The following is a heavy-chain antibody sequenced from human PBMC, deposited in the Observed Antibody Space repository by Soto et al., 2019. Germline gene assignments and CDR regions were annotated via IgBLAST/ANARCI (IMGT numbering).Heavy chain of an antibody. CDR1: GFTFSFYG. CDR3: AKDLGHGGRGGFDI. CDR2: ISCGGRNK. D-gene: IGHD7-27*01. V-gene: IGHV3-30*18. Sequence: QVQLVESGGGVVQPGRSLRLSCAASGFTFSFYGMHWVRQAPGKGLEWVSVISCGGRNKYYADSVKGRFTISRDNSKNTLYLQMNSLRAEDTAVYYCAKDLGHGGRGGFDIWGQGTMVTVSS. J-gene: IGHJ3*02.